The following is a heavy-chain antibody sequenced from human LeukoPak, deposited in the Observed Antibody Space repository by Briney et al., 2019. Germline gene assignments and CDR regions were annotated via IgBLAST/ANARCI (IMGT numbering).Heavy chain of an antibody. V-gene: IGHV4-30-4*08. CDR1: GGSIGSGDYY. D-gene: IGHD3-22*01. CDR2: IYYSGST. CDR3: ARERSGYYDSSGYRSEGWFDP. Sequence: PSETLSLTCTVSGGSIGSGDYYWSWIRQPPGKGLEWIGYIYYSGSTYYNPSLKSRVTISVDTSKNQFSLKLSSVTAADTAVYYCARERSGYYDSSGYRSEGWFDPWGQGTQVTVSS. J-gene: IGHJ5*02.